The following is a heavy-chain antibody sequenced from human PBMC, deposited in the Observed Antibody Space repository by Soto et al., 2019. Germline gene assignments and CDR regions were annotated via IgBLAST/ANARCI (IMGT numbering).Heavy chain of an antibody. J-gene: IGHJ4*02. CDR3: AKRRGAGGHFDY. D-gene: IGHD2-15*01. CDR2: VSIGGST. CDR1: GFTFSSCA. Sequence: PGGSLRLSCAASGFTFSSCAMGWVRQGPGKGLEWVAVVSIGGSTHYADSVRGRFTISRDNSKNTLSLQMNSLTAEDTAVYFCAKRRGAGGHFDYWGQGALVTAPQ. V-gene: IGHV3-23*01.